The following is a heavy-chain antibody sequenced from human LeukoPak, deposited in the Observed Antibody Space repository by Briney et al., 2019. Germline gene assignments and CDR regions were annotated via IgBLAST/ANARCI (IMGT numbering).Heavy chain of an antibody. CDR2: ISGSGGST. J-gene: IGHJ6*02. V-gene: IGHV3-23*01. CDR1: GFTFSSYA. Sequence: GGSLRLSCAASGFTFSSYAMSWVRQAPGKGLEWVSAISGSGGSTYYADSVKGRFTISRDNSKNTLYLQMNSLRAEDTGVYYARVLRGYDYYYGMDVWGQGTTVTVSS. D-gene: IGHD3-10*01. CDR3: RVLRGYDYYYGMDV.